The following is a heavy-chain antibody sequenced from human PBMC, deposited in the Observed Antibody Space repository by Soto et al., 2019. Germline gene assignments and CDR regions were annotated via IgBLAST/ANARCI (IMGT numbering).Heavy chain of an antibody. CDR1: GYSFTKSW. CDR3: ARRGALEPAAMGGFYGLDV. J-gene: IGHJ6*02. CDR2: IYPGDSDT. D-gene: IGHD2-2*01. V-gene: IGHV5-51*01. Sequence: EVQLVQSGAEVKKPGESLKISCKGSGYSFTKSWIGWVRQRPGKGLEWMGIIYPGDSDTRYSPSFQGQVTISADKSTSTAYLQWSSLKASDTAMYFCARRGALEPAAMGGFYGLDVWGQGTTVTVSS.